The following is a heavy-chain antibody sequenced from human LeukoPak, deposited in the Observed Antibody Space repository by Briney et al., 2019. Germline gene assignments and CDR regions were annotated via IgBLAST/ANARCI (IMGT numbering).Heavy chain of an antibody. CDR2: TIPIFGTA. J-gene: IGHJ4*02. V-gene: IGHV1-69*13. CDR1: GGTFSSYA. Sequence: ASVKVSCKASGGTFSSYAISWVRQAPGQGLEWMGGTIPIFGTANYAQKFQGRVTITADESTSTAYMELSSLRSEDTAVYYCARTRGEWLRFPFDYWGQGTLVTVSS. CDR3: ARTRGEWLRFPFDY. D-gene: IGHD5-12*01.